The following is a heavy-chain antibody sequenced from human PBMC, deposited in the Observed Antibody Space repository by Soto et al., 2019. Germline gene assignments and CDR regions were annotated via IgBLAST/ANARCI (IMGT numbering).Heavy chain of an antibody. CDR2: IYYSGST. CDR1: GGSISSSIYY. CDR3: ARLPYYDFWSGYSGPYEDV. V-gene: IGHV4-39*01. Sequence: PETLSLTCTVSGGSISSSIYYWNCIRQPTGKGLEWIGSIYYSGSTYYSPSLKSRVTISVDTSKNQFSLKLSSVTAADTAVYYCARLPYYDFWSGYSGPYEDVWGQGTTVT. J-gene: IGHJ6*02. D-gene: IGHD3-3*01.